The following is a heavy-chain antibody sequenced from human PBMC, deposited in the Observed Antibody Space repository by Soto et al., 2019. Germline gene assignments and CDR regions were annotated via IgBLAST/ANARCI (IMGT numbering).Heavy chain of an antibody. Sequence: ASVKVSCKASGGTFSSYAISWVRQAPGQGLEWMGGIIPIFGTANYAQKFQGRVTITADKSTSTAYMELSRLRSDDTAVYYCAREARDTMIVPRGVFDYWGQGTLVTVSS. J-gene: IGHJ4*02. CDR2: IIPIFGTA. CDR3: AREARDTMIVPRGVFDY. V-gene: IGHV1-69*06. D-gene: IGHD3-22*01. CDR1: GGTFSSYA.